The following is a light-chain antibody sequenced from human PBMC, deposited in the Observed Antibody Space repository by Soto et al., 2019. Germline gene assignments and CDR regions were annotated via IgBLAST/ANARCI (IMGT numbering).Light chain of an antibody. CDR3: QQYNNWWT. J-gene: IGKJ1*01. Sequence: EIVMTQSPATLSVSPGERANLSCRASQSVSNNLAWYQKKPGQAPRLLIYGASTRATGIPARFSGSGSGTEFTLTISSLQSEDFAFYYCQQYNNWWTFGQGT. CDR1: QSVSNN. V-gene: IGKV3-15*01. CDR2: GAS.